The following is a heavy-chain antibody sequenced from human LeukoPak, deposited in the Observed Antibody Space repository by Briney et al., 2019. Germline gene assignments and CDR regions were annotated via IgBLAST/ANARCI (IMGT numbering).Heavy chain of an antibody. CDR3: AXXXXXARLGAAXGXXXX. CDR1: GFTFSSYS. V-gene: IGHV3-21*01. J-gene: IGHJ4*02. Sequence: PGGSLRLSCAASGFTFSSYSMNWVRQAPGKGLEWVSSISSSSSYIYYADSVKGRFTISRDNAKNSLYLQMNSLRAEDTAVYYCAXXXXXARLGAAXGXXXXXGQGTLVTXSS. CDR2: ISSSSSYI. D-gene: IGHD6-13*01.